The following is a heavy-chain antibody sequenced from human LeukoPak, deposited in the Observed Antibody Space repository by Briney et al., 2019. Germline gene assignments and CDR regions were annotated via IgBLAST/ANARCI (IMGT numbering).Heavy chain of an antibody. V-gene: IGHV4-39*07. CDR2: IYYSGST. J-gene: IGHJ6*02. CDR1: GGSISSSSYY. D-gene: IGHD2-2*02. CDR3: ARVLCSSTSCYSYYYGMDV. Sequence: SETLSLTCTVSGGSISSSSYYWGWIRQPPGKGLEWIGSIYYSGSTYYNPSLKSRVTISVDTSKNQFSLKLSSVTAADTAVYYCARVLCSSTSCYSYYYGMDVWGQGTTVTVSS.